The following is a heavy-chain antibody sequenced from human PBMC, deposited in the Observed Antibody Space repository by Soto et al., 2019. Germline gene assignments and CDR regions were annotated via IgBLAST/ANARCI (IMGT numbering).Heavy chain of an antibody. J-gene: IGHJ4*02. D-gene: IGHD6-19*01. CDR3: AKDPVQYSSGWLYDY. V-gene: IGHV3-30*18. CDR2: ISYDGSNK. Sequence: PVGSLRLSCAASGLTFSSYGMHWVRQAPGKGLEWVAVISYDGSNKYYADSVKGRFTISRDNSKNTLYLQMNSLRAEDTAVYYCAKDPVQYSSGWLYDYWGQGTLVTVSS. CDR1: GLTFSSYG.